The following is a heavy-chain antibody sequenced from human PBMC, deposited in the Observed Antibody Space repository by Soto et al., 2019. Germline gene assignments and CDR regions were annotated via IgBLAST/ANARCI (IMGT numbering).Heavy chain of an antibody. J-gene: IGHJ6*02. Sequence: ASVKVSCKASGYTFTSYGISWVRQAPGQGLEWMGWISAYNGNTNYAQKLQGRVTMTTDTSTSTAYMELRSLRSDDTAVYYCARVRGIAARPYYYCMDVWGQGTTVTVSS. D-gene: IGHD6-6*01. CDR3: ARVRGIAARPYYYCMDV. CDR1: GYTFTSYG. CDR2: ISAYNGNT. V-gene: IGHV1-18*01.